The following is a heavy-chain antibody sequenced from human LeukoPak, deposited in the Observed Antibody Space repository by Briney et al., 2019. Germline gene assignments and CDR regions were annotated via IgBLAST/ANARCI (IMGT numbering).Heavy chain of an antibody. CDR3: ASTPYYDSSGYQVDY. V-gene: IGHV3-11*01. D-gene: IGHD3-22*01. CDR2: ISSSGSTI. Sequence: GGSLRLSCAASGFTFSDYYMSWIRQAPGKGLEWVSYISSSGSTIYYADSVKGRFTISRDNAKHSLYLQMNSLRAEDTAVYYCASTPYYDSSGYQVDYWGQGTLATVSS. CDR1: GFTFSDYY. J-gene: IGHJ4*02.